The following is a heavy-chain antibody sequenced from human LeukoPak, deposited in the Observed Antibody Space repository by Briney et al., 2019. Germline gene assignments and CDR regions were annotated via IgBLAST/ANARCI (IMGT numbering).Heavy chain of an antibody. CDR2: IYYSGST. J-gene: IGHJ4*02. CDR3: ARRGEAAAKGGRYFDQ. Sequence: SETLSLTCTVSGGSISSSRDYWAWIRQPPGKGLEWIANIYYSGSTYYSPSLKSRVTISVDTSKNQFSLKLSSVNAADTAVYFCARRGEAAAKGGRYFDQWGQGTLVTVSS. V-gene: IGHV4-39*01. D-gene: IGHD6-13*01. CDR1: GGSISSSRDY.